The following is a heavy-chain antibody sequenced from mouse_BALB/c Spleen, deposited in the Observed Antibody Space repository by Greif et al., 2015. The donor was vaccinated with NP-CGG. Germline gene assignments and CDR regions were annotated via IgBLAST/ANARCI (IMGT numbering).Heavy chain of an antibody. CDR3: ARDINYDDIYWFFDV. V-gene: IGHV7-3*02. CDR1: GSTFTDYY. CDR2: IRNKPKGYTT. D-gene: IGHD2-4*01. J-gene: IGHJ1*01. Sequence: EVQGVESGGGLVQPGGSLRLSCATSGSTFTDYYMSWVRQPPGKALEWLGFIRNKPKGYTTEYSASVKGRFTISRDNSQSILYRQRNTLRAEDSATYYWARDINYDDIYWFFDVWGAGTTVTVSS.